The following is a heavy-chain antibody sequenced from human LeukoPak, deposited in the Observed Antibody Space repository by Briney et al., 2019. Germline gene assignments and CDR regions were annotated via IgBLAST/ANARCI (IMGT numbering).Heavy chain of an antibody. CDR1: GFTFIDYY. V-gene: IGHV3-11*04. J-gene: IGHJ4*02. CDR2: ISSSGSTI. CDR3: ARDQEWELPHFDY. D-gene: IGHD1-26*01. Sequence: GGSLRLSCEASGFTFIDYYMSWIRQAPGKGLEWVSYISSSGSTIYYADSVKGRFTISGDNAKNSLYLQMNSLRAEDTAVYYCARDQEWELPHFDYWGQGTLVTVSS.